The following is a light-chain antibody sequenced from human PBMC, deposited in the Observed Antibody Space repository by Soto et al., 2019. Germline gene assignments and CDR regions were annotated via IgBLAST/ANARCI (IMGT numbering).Light chain of an antibody. V-gene: IGLV2-8*01. CDR1: SSDVGGYNY. CDR3: SSYAGSTAV. CDR2: EVS. J-gene: IGLJ2*01. Sequence: HSVLTQPPSASGSPGQSVTISCTGTSSDVGGYNYVSWYQQHPGKAPKLMIFEVSKRPSGVPDRFSGSKSGNTASLTVSGLQAEDEADYYCSSYAGSTAVFGGGTKVTVL.